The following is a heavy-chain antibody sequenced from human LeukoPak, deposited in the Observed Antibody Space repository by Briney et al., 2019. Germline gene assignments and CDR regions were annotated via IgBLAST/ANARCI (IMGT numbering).Heavy chain of an antibody. D-gene: IGHD3-22*01. CDR3: ARGVDYYENSGTIDY. Sequence: QPGGSLRLSCAASGFTFSSYAMSWVRQAPGKGLEWVAVISYDGSNKYYADSVKGRFTISRDNSKNTLYLQMNSLRAEDTAVYYCARGVDYYENSGTIDYWGQGTLVTVSS. CDR1: GFTFSSYA. V-gene: IGHV3-30*03. J-gene: IGHJ4*02. CDR2: ISYDGSNK.